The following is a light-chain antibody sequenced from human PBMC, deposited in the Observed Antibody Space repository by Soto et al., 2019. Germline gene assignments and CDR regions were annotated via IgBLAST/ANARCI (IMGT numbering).Light chain of an antibody. J-gene: IGKJ1*01. V-gene: IGKV1-5*01. CDR2: DDS. Sequence: GDRVTITCRASQTISSWLAWYQQKPGKAPELLIYDDSTLESGVPSRFSGSGSGTELSLTISSLQPDDCSTFDCQQYSSFSRTFCQGTKVDIK. CDR1: QTISSW. CDR3: QQYSSFSRT.